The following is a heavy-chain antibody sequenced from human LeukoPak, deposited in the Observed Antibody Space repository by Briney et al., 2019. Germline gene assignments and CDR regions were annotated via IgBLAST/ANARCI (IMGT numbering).Heavy chain of an antibody. CDR3: ARGGGDYYGSGSLDY. J-gene: IGHJ4*02. D-gene: IGHD3-10*01. CDR2: INHSGST. Sequence: SETLSLTCAVYGGSFSGYYWSWICQPPGKGLEWIGEINHSGSTNYNPSLKSRVTISVDASKNQFSLKLSSVTAADTAVYYCARGGGDYYGSGSLDYWGQGTLVTVSS. CDR1: GGSFSGYY. V-gene: IGHV4-34*01.